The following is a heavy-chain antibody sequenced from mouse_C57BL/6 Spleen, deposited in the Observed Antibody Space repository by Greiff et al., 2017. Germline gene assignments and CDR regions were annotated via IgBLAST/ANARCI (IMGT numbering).Heavy chain of an antibody. J-gene: IGHJ4*01. Sequence: QVQLQQSGAELVKPGASVKISCKASGYAFSSYWMNWVKQRPGKGLEWIGQIYPGDGDTNYNGKFKGKATLTADKSSSTAYMQLSSLTSEDSAVYFCARGGAIYYGNSFAMDYWGQGTSVTVSS. CDR2: IYPGDGDT. CDR1: GYAFSSYW. D-gene: IGHD2-1*01. CDR3: ARGGAIYYGNSFAMDY. V-gene: IGHV1-80*01.